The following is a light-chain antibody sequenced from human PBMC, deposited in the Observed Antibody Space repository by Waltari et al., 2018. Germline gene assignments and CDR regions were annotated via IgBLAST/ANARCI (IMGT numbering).Light chain of an antibody. Sequence: DIVMTQTPLSLSVTPGQPASISCKSSQSLLHSDGKTYLYWYLQKPGQSPQLLIYEVFSRFSGVPDRCSGGGSGTDFTLKISRVEAEDVGVYYCMQGIHLPRTFGQGTKVEIK. CDR2: EVF. CDR3: MQGIHLPRT. J-gene: IGKJ1*01. CDR1: QSLLHSDGKTY. V-gene: IGKV2-29*02.